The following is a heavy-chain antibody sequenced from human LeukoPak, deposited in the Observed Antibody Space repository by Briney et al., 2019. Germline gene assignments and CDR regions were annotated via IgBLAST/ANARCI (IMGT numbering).Heavy chain of an antibody. D-gene: IGHD3-3*01. V-gene: IGHV3-30*01. J-gene: IGHJ4*02. CDR1: GFMFNDYA. CDR2: LSYDGNNI. Sequence: HPGGSLRLSCAASGFMFNDYAMHWVRQAPGKGLEWVAALSYDGNNIYYADSVKGRFTISRDNSKNTLYLQMNSLRAEDTAVYYCATDPARQTLEWLFDYWGQGTLVTVSS. CDR3: ATDPARQTLEWLFDY.